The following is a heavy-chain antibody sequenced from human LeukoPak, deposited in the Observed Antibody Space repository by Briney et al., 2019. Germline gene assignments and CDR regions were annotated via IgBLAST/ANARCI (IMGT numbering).Heavy chain of an antibody. CDR3: ARAHSAYYDILTGDTTPQHFDY. D-gene: IGHD3-9*01. CDR2: IYHSGST. J-gene: IGHJ4*02. V-gene: IGHV4-30-2*01. CDR1: GGSISSGGYS. Sequence: TSQTLSLTCAVSGGSISSGGYSWSWIRQPPGKGLEWIGYIYHSGSTYYNPSLKSRVTISVDRSKNQFSLKLSSVTAADTAVYYCARAHSAYYDILTGDTTPQHFDYWGQGTLVTVSS.